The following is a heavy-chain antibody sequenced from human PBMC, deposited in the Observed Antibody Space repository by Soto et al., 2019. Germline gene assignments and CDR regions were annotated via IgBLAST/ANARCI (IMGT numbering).Heavy chain of an antibody. CDR2: INPSGGRT. CDR1: GNSFTTYY. J-gene: IGHJ4*02. D-gene: IGHD3-22*01. V-gene: IGHV1-46*01. CDR3: AGLYHYDSSGYYDY. Sequence: GASGKVSCKASGNSFTTYYMHWVRQPPGQGLEWMGIINPSGGRTTYAQKFQGRVTMTSDTSTTTFHMELSSLSSEDTAVYYCAGLYHYDSSGYYDYWGQGTLVTVSS.